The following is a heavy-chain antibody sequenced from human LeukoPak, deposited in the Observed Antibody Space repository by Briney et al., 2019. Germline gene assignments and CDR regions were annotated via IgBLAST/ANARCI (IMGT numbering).Heavy chain of an antibody. CDR3: ARVGDDNYDILTGYSLDP. CDR2: ISSSSSYI. V-gene: IGHV3-21*01. CDR1: GFTFSSYS. Sequence: GGSLRLSCAASGFTFSSYSMNWVRQAPGKGLEWVSSISSSSSYIYYADSVKGRFTISRDNAKNSLYLQMNSLRAEDTAVYYCARVGDDNYDILTGYSLDPWGQGTLVTVSS. D-gene: IGHD3-9*01. J-gene: IGHJ5*02.